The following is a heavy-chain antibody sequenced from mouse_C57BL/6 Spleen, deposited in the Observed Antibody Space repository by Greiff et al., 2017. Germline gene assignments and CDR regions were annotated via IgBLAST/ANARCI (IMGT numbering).Heavy chain of an antibody. CDR3: ARGGSSHGYFEV. J-gene: IGHJ1*03. Sequence: VQLQQPGAELVRPGSSVKLSCKASGYTFTSYWMHWVKQRPIQGLEWIGNIDPSDSDTHYNQKFKDKATLTVDKSSSTAYMQLSSLTSEDSAVYYCARGGSSHGYFEVWGTGTTVTVSS. V-gene: IGHV1-52*01. CDR2: IDPSDSDT. CDR1: GYTFTSYW. D-gene: IGHD1-1*01.